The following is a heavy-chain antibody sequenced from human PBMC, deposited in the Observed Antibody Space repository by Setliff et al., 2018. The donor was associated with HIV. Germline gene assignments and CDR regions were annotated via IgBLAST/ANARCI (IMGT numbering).Heavy chain of an antibody. CDR3: ARSEDYYDSSGDAFEI. D-gene: IGHD3-22*01. CDR2: ISSSGTT. V-gene: IGHV4-4*09. Sequence: SETLSLTCVVYAESFSNYDWTWIRQSPGKALEWIGYISSSGTTNYNPSLRSRVTISLDTSKNQFSLKLTSVTAADTAVYYCARSEDYYDSSGDAFEIWGQGTMVTVSS. CDR1: AESFSNYD. J-gene: IGHJ3*02.